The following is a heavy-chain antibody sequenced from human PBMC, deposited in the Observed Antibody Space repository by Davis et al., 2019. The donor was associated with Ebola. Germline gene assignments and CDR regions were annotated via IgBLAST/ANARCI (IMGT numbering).Heavy chain of an antibody. CDR1: GGTFRTYG. V-gene: IGHV1-18*01. Sequence: AASVKVSCKASGGTFRTYGFTWVRQAPGQGLEWMGWINPHNGNTNYAQNVQGRVIMTSDTATTTAYMEVGSLRSDDTAVYYCARAQFPTTSDHWGQGTLVTVSS. CDR3: ARAQFPTTSDH. CDR2: INPHNGNT. J-gene: IGHJ4*02. D-gene: IGHD1-1*01.